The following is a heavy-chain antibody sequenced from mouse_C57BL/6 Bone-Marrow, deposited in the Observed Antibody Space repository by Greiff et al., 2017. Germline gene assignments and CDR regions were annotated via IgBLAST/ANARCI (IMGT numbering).Heavy chain of an antibody. CDR2: IYPGDGDT. D-gene: IGHD1-1*01. V-gene: IGHV1-82*01. CDR3: ARCYGSSKYDYAMDY. J-gene: IGHJ4*01. CDR1: GYAFSSSW. Sequence: VQLQQSGPELVKPGASVKISCKASGYAFSSSWMNWVKQRPGKGLEWIGRIYPGDGDTNYNGKFKGKATLTADKSSSTAYMQLSSLTSEDSAVYFCARCYGSSKYDYAMDYWGQGTSVTVSS.